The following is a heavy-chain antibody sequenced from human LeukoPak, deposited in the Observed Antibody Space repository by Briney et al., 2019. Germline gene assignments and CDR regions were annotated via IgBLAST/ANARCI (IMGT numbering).Heavy chain of an antibody. CDR2: ISYDGSNK. CDR1: GFTFSSYG. J-gene: IGHJ3*02. CDR3: ATIMITFGGVIVMPWAFDI. D-gene: IGHD3-16*02. V-gene: IGHV3-30*03. Sequence: GRSLRLSCAASGFTFSSYGMHWVRQAPGKGLEWVAVISYDGSNKYYADSVKGRFTISRDNSKNTLYLQMNSLRAEDTAVYYCATIMITFGGVIVMPWAFDIWGQGTMVTVSS.